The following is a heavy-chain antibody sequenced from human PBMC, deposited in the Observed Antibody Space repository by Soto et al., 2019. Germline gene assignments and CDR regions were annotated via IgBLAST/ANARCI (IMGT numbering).Heavy chain of an antibody. CDR1: GYTFTSYG. CDR3: ARVSGEAPYYYDSSGYQEIDY. V-gene: IGHV1-18*01. D-gene: IGHD3-22*01. Sequence: VASVKVSCKASGYTFTSYGISWVRQAPGQGLEWMGWISAYNGNTNYAQKLQGRVTMTTDTSTSTAYMELRSLRSDDTAVYYCARVSGEAPYYYDSSGYQEIDYWGQGTLVTVSS. J-gene: IGHJ4*02. CDR2: ISAYNGNT.